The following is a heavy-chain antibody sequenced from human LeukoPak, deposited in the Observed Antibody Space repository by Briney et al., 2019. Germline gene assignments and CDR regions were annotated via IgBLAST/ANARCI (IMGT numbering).Heavy chain of an antibody. CDR2: ISRSGSTI. CDR1: GFTFSSYE. V-gene: IGHV3-48*03. Sequence: GGSLRLSCPASGFTFSSYEMNWVRQAPGKGLEWVSYISRSGSTIYYADSVKGRFTISRDNAKNSLYLQMNSLRAEDTAVYYCARDTSGYNTFDYWGQGTLVTVSS. CDR3: ARDTSGYNTFDY. J-gene: IGHJ4*02. D-gene: IGHD5-12*01.